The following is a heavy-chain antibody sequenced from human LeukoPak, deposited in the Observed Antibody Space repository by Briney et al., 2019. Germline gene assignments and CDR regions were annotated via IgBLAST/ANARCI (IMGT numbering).Heavy chain of an antibody. CDR1: GGSISSGSYY. V-gene: IGHV4-61*01. J-gene: IGHJ4*02. CDR2: IYYSGST. D-gene: IGHD3-3*01. CDR3: ARGYDFFDG. Sequence: SQTLSLTCTVSGGSISSGSYYWSWIRQPPGKGLEGIGYIYYSGSTNYNPSLKSRVTISVDTSKDQFTLKLSSVTAADTAVYYCARGYDFFDGWGQGTLVTVSS.